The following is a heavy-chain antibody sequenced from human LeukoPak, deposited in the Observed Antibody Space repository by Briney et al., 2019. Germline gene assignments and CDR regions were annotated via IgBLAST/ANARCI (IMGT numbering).Heavy chain of an antibody. CDR3: ARDYDSSSGYRPIDY. CDR1: GYTFTSYG. V-gene: IGHV1-18*01. CDR2: ISAYNGNT. Sequence: ASVKVSCKASGYTFTSYGISWVRQAPGQGLEWMGWISAYNGNTNYAQKLQGRVTMTTDTSTSTAYMELRSLRSDDTAVYYWARDYDSSSGYRPIDYWGQGTLVTVSS. J-gene: IGHJ4*02. D-gene: IGHD6-6*01.